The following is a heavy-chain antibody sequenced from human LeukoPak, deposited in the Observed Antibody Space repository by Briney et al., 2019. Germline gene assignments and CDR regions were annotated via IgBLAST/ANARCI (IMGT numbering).Heavy chain of an antibody. CDR3: AKGLRYCSSTSCYTGYAFDI. J-gene: IGHJ3*02. D-gene: IGHD2-2*02. V-gene: IGHV3-9*03. CDR2: ISWNSGNI. CDR1: GFTFSSYS. Sequence: GGSLRLSCAASGFTFSSYSMNWVRQAPGKGMEWVSGISWNSGNIGYADSVKGRFTISRDNAKNSLYLQMNSLRAEGMALYYCAKGLRYCSSTSCYTGYAFDIWGQGTMVTVSS.